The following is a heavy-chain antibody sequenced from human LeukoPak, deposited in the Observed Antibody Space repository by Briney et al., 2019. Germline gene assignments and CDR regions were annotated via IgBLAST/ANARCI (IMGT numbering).Heavy chain of an antibody. D-gene: IGHD6-6*01. CDR2: IYYSGST. Sequence: SETLSLTCTVSGGSISSYYWSWIRQPPGKGLEWIGYIYYSGSTNYNPSLKSRVTISVDTSKNQFSLKLSSVTAADTAVYYCARDFLSSSGTFDYWGQGTLVTVSS. CDR1: GGSISSYY. J-gene: IGHJ4*02. CDR3: ARDFLSSSGTFDY. V-gene: IGHV4-59*12.